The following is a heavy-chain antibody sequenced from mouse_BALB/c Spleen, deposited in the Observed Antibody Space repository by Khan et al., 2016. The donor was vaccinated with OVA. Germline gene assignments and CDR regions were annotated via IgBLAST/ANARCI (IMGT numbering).Heavy chain of an antibody. V-gene: IGHV5-6*01. D-gene: IGHD1-2*01. J-gene: IGHJ4*01. Sequence: EVELVESGGDLVKPGGSLKLSCAASGFTFSSYGMSWVRQPPDKRLEWVATISSDGHYTYFPASVRGRFTISSDTAKNTLFLQMSSQKSEDTAMYYMERSTTTAKWDYYAMDYWGQGTSVTVSS. CDR1: GFTFSSYG. CDR3: ERSTTTAKWDYYAMDY. CDR2: ISSDGHYT.